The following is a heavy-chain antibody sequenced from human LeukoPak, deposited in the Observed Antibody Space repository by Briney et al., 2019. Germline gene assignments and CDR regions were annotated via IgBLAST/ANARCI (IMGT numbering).Heavy chain of an antibody. Sequence: GGSLRLSCAASRFTFSNYAMHWVRQAPGKGLEYVSAISSNGGSAYYANSVKGRFTISRDNSKNTLYLQMGSLRAEDTAVYYCARVSYYYYMDVWGKGTTVTVSS. CDR1: RFTFSNYA. CDR3: ARVSYYYYMDV. V-gene: IGHV3-64*01. J-gene: IGHJ6*03. CDR2: ISSNGGSA.